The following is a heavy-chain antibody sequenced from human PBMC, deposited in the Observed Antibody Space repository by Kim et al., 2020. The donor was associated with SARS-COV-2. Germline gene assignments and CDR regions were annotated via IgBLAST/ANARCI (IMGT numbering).Heavy chain of an antibody. V-gene: IGHV3-11*05. J-gene: IGHJ6*02. CDR1: GFTFSDYY. CDR3: ERVGYDYVWGNYREYYYYYGMDV. Sequence: GGSLRLSCAASGFTFSDYYMSWIRQAPGKWLEWVSYISRSSSYTNSADSVKGRSTISRDNAKNSLYLQMNSMRAEDTAVYYCERVGYDYVWGNYREYYYYYGMDVWGQGTKVTVSS. D-gene: IGHD3-16*02. CDR2: ISRSSSYT.